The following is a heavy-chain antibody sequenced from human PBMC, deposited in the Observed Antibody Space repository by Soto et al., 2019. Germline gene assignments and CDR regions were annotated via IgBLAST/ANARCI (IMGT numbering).Heavy chain of an antibody. D-gene: IGHD4-17*01. Sequence: QITLKESGPTLVKPTQTLTLTCTFSGFSLRTSGVGVGWIRQPPGKALEWLAIIYWNDDKRYSTSLKSRLIITKDTSKNQVVLTMTNMDPVDTATYYCAHRTVTKIYWGQGTLVTVSS. CDR2: IYWNDDK. CDR3: AHRTVTKIY. J-gene: IGHJ4*02. CDR1: GFSLRTSGVG. V-gene: IGHV2-5*01.